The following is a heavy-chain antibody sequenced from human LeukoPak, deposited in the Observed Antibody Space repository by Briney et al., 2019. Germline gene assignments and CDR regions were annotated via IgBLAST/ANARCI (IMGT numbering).Heavy chain of an antibody. CDR3: ARGHSSGWYLGDFDY. D-gene: IGHD6-19*01. J-gene: IGHJ4*02. Sequence: PGGSLRLSCAASGFTFDDYGMSWVRQAPGKGLEWVSGINWNGGSTGYADSVKGRFTISRDNAKNPLYLQMNSLRAEDTALYHCARGHSSGWYLGDFDYWGQGTLVTVSS. CDR1: GFTFDDYG. CDR2: INWNGGST. V-gene: IGHV3-20*01.